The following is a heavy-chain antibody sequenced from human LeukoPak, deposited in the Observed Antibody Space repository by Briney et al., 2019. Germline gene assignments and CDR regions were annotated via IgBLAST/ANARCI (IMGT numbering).Heavy chain of an antibody. D-gene: IGHD4-17*01. V-gene: IGHV3-23*01. J-gene: IGHJ2*01. CDR2: ISGSGGST. CDR1: GFTFSSYA. Sequence: PGGSLRLSCAASGFTFSSYAMSWVRQAPGKGLEWVSAISGSGGSTYYADSVKGRFTISRDNSNNTLYPQMNSLRAEDTAVYSCASSLVTVTTPRNWYFDLWGRGTLVTVSS. CDR3: ASSLVTVTTPRNWYFDL.